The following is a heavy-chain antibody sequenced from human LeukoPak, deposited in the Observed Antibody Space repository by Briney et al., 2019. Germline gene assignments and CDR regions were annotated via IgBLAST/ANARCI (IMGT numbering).Heavy chain of an antibody. D-gene: IGHD6-19*01. V-gene: IGHV4-59*02. J-gene: IGHJ4*02. CDR1: GGSVSTYY. CDR3: ARAGSGWSFDY. Sequence: PSETLSLTCTVSGGSVSTYYWSWIRQPPGKELEWIGYVSHSGNTNCNPSLKSRLTMSLDTSKNHFSLRLSSVNAADTAVYYYARAGSGWSFDYWGQGSLVTVSS. CDR2: VSHSGNT.